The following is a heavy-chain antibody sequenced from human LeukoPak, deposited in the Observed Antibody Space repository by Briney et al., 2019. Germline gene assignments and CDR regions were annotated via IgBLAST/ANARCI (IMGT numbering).Heavy chain of an antibody. CDR3: VRDGSYYDSSGYYYLY. V-gene: IGHV1-69*13. CDR2: ITPMFGTA. Sequence: SVKVSCTASGGSFSSYAISWVRQAPGQGLEWMGGITPMFGTANYAQKFQGRVTITADESTSTAYMELSSLRSEDTAVYYCVRDGSYYDSSGYYYLYWGQGTLVTVSS. D-gene: IGHD3-22*01. CDR1: GGSFSSYA. J-gene: IGHJ4*02.